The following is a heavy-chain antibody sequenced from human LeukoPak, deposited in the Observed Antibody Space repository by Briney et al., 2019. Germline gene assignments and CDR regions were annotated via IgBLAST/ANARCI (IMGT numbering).Heavy chain of an antibody. CDR1: GFTFSSYD. J-gene: IGHJ4*02. V-gene: IGHV3-33*01. CDR3: ARDRKVDYFDY. Sequence: GGSLRLSCAASGFTFSSYDMHWVRQAPGKGLEWVAVIWADGSNKYHADSVKGRFTISRDNSKNTLYLQLNTLRAEDTAVYYCARDRKVDYFDYWGQGTLVTVSS. CDR2: IWADGSNK.